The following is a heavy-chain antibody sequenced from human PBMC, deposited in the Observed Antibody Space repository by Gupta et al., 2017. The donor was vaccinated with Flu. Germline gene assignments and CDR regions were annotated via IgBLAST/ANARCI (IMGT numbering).Heavy chain of an antibody. J-gene: IGHJ6*03. CDR3: ARGHGLRQSNYYMDV. CDR2: IYDSGST. CDR1: GGPISRGAYY. V-gene: IGHV4-31*03. D-gene: IGHD5/OR15-5a*01. Sequence: QVQLQESGPGLVKPSQTLSLTCSVSGGPISRGAYYWSWIRQHPGKGLEWIGYIYDSGSTDYNPSLKSRVTISVDTSKNQFSLNLSSVTAADTAIYYCARGHGLRQSNYYMDVWGKGTTVTVSS.